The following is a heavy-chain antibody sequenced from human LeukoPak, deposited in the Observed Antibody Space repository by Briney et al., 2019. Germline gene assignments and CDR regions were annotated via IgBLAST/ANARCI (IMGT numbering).Heavy chain of an antibody. CDR1: GGSINSYY. CDR2: IYTSGST. CDR3: ARDSRGYYDSSGYFDH. V-gene: IGHV4-4*07. D-gene: IGHD3-22*01. J-gene: IGHJ4*02. Sequence: SETLSLTCTVSGGSINSYYWSWIRQPAGKGLEWIGRIYTSGSTNYNPSLKSRVTLSVDTSKNQLYLKLNSVTAADTAVYYCARDSRGYYDSSGYFDHWGQGTLVTVSS.